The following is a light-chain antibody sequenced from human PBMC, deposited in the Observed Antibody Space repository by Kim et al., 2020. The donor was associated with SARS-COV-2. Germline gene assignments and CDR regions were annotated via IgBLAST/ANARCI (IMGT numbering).Light chain of an antibody. J-gene: IGLJ1*01. CDR1: SSDVGAYNF. Sequence: GQSITISCTGASSDVGAYNFVSWYQQHPGEAPKLMIYDVSKRPSGASYRFSGSKSGNTASLTISGLQAEDEADYYCISYTSSRTYVFGTGTKVTVL. CDR2: DVS. CDR3: ISYTSSRTYV. V-gene: IGLV2-14*03.